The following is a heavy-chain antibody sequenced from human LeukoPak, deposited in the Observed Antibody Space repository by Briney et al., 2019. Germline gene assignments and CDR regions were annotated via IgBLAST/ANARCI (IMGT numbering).Heavy chain of an antibody. D-gene: IGHD5-12*01. J-gene: IGHJ5*02. CDR2: IYTSGST. V-gene: IGHV4-4*07. Sequence: PSETLSLTCTVSGGSISSYYWSWIRQPAGKGLEWIGRIYTSGSTNYNPSLKSRVTMSVDTSKNQLSLKLSSVTAADTAVYYCAREGGYREYNWFDPWGQGTLVTVSS. CDR1: GGSISSYY. CDR3: AREGGYREYNWFDP.